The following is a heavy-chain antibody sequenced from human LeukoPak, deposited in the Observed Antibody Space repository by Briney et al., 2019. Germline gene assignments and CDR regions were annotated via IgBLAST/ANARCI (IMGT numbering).Heavy chain of an antibody. Sequence: PSETLSLTCAVSGGSISSGGYSWSWIRQPPGKGLEWIGYIYHSGSTYYNPSLKSRVTISVDRSKNQFSLRLSSVTAADTAVYYCARWGSPIPTGWGQGTLVTVSS. CDR1: GGSISSGGYS. J-gene: IGHJ4*02. D-gene: IGHD1-26*01. CDR3: ARWGSPIPTG. V-gene: IGHV4-30-2*01. CDR2: IYHSGST.